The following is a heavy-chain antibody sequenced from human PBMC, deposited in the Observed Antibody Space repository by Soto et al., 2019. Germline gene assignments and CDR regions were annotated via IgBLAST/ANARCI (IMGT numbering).Heavy chain of an antibody. Sequence: GASVKVSCKASGYIFTVYHIHWVRQAPGRGLEWMGWINPNSGDTEYAQNFKGRVTMTRDTSLNLVYMEMSGLMSDDTAVYYCARDARGTRGFDEMDIWGQGTTVTVSS. J-gene: IGHJ6*02. CDR1: GYIFTVYH. D-gene: IGHD3-9*01. V-gene: IGHV1-2*02. CDR2: INPNSGDT. CDR3: ARDARGTRGFDEMDI.